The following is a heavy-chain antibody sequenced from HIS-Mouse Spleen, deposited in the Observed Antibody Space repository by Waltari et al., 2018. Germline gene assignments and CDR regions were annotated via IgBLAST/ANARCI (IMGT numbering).Heavy chain of an antibody. D-gene: IGHD4-17*01. Sequence: QVQLQQWGAGLLKPSETLSLTCAVYGGSFSGYYWSWIRQPPGKGLEWIGEINQSGRTNYNPSLKSRVTISVDTSKNQFSLKLSSVTAADTAVYYCARGRSPATVTIGYYFDYWGQGTLVTVSS. CDR1: GGSFSGYY. J-gene: IGHJ4*02. V-gene: IGHV4-34*01. CDR2: INQSGRT. CDR3: ARGRSPATVTIGYYFDY.